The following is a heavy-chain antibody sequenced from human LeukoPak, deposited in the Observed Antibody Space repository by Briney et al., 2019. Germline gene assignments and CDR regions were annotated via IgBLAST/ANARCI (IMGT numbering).Heavy chain of an antibody. CDR2: IYTGGNT. Sequence: GGSLRLSCAASGFTVDSNYLSWVRQAPGKGLEWVSTIYTGGNTYYAASVKGRFTISRDFSKNTVFLHMNSLRAEDTAMYYCARAVSSGYDPFDYWGQGTLVTVSS. V-gene: IGHV3-53*01. D-gene: IGHD3-22*01. CDR3: ARAVSSGYDPFDY. J-gene: IGHJ4*02. CDR1: GFTVDSNY.